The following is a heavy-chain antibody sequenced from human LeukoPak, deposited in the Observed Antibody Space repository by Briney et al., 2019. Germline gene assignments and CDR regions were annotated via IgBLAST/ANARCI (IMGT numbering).Heavy chain of an antibody. CDR2: INPSGGST. CDR1: GYTFTSYY. Sequence: ASVKVSCKASGYTFTSYYMHWVRQAPGQGLEWMGIINPSGGSTSYAQKFQGRVTMTRDTSTSTVYMELSSLRSEDTAVYYCARSHRYIVVVPAAIGYWGQGTLVTVSS. J-gene: IGHJ4*02. V-gene: IGHV1-46*01. D-gene: IGHD2-2*01. CDR3: ARSHRYIVVVPAAIGY.